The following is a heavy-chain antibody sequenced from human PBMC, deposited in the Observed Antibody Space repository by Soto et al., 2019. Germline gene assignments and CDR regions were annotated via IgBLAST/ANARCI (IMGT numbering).Heavy chain of an antibody. CDR2: IYYSGST. J-gene: IGHJ4*02. V-gene: IGHV4-31*03. D-gene: IGHD1-7*01. Sequence: QVQLQESGPGLVKPSQTLSLTCTVSGGSISSGGYYWSWIRQHPGKGLEWIGYIYYSGSTYYNPSLKSRVTRSVDTSKNQFSLKLSSVTAADTAVYYCARGLRLDRLELYYFDYWGQGTLVTVSS. CDR3: ARGLRLDRLELYYFDY. CDR1: GGSISSGGYY.